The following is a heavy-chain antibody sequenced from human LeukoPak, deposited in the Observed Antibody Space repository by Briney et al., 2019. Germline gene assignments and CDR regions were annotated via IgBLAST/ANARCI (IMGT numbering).Heavy chain of an antibody. V-gene: IGHV1-2*02. D-gene: IGHD3-10*01. J-gene: IGHJ4*02. CDR1: GYTFTGYY. Sequence: ASVKVSCKASGYTFTGYYMHWVRQAPGQGLEWMGWINPNSGGRNYAQKFQGRVTMNRDTSISTAYMELSRLRSDDTAVYYCARVGNYGSGSYLLYWGQGTLVTVSS. CDR2: INPNSGGR. CDR3: ARVGNYGSGSYLLY.